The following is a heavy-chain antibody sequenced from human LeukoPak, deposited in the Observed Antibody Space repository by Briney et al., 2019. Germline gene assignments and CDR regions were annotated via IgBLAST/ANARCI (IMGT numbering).Heavy chain of an antibody. V-gene: IGHV4-34*01. Sequence: SETLSLTCAVYGGSFSGYYWSWIRQPPGKGLEWIGEINHSGSTKYNPSLKSRVTISVDTSKNQFSLKLNSVTAADTAVYYCARVAGIVGATTDFDYWGQGTLVTVSS. CDR2: INHSGST. J-gene: IGHJ4*02. D-gene: IGHD1-26*01. CDR3: ARVAGIVGATTDFDY. CDR1: GGSFSGYY.